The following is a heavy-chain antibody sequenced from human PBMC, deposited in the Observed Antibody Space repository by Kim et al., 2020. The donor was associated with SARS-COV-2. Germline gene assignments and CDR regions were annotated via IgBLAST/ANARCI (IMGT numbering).Heavy chain of an antibody. J-gene: IGHJ4*02. D-gene: IGHD6-13*01. CDR1: GFTFSSYA. Sequence: GGSLRLSCAASGFTFSSYAMSWVRQAPGKGLEWVSLVSSSVGSTYHADSVKGRFTISRDNSKKTLYLKMNSLRAEDTALYYCAKGDSRNWSFFEYLGQKTLVSVSS. V-gene: IGHV3-23*01. CDR2: VSSSVGST. CDR3: AKGDSRNWSFFEY.